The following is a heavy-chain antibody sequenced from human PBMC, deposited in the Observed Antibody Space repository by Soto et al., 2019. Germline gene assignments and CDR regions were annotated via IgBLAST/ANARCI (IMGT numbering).Heavy chain of an antibody. J-gene: IGHJ6*02. Sequence: ASVKVSCKASGYTFTSYAMHWVRQAPGQRLEWMGWINAGNGNTKYSQKFQGRVTITRDTSASTAYMELSSLRSEDTAVYYCARLYYDILTGPGGMDVWGQGTTVTVSS. V-gene: IGHV1-3*01. CDR3: ARLYYDILTGPGGMDV. D-gene: IGHD3-9*01. CDR1: GYTFTSYA. CDR2: INAGNGNT.